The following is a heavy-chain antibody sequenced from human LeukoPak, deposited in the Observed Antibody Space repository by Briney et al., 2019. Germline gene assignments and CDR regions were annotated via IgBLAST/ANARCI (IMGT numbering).Heavy chain of an antibody. D-gene: IGHD3-10*01. Sequence: PSETLSLTCTVSGGSLSSNNYYWGWIRQPPGKGLEWIGSINYSGSTNYNPSLKSRVTISVDTSKNQFSLKVTSVTAADTAVYYCARIGGYMVRGVENWFDPWGQGTLVTVSS. CDR3: ARIGGYMVRGVENWFDP. CDR1: GGSLSSNNYY. J-gene: IGHJ5*02. CDR2: INYSGST. V-gene: IGHV4-39*01.